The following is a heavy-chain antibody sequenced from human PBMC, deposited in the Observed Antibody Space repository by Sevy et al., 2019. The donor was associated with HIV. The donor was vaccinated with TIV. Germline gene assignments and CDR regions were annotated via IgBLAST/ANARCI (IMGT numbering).Heavy chain of an antibody. V-gene: IGHV3-30-3*01. CDR3: ARPRANYVDHYFFYAMDV. J-gene: IGHJ6*01. D-gene: IGHD4-17*01. CDR1: GFALSNYYA. CDR2: ISYDGSDK. Sequence: GGSLRLSCAASGFALSNYYAMHWVRQAPGKGLEWVALISYDGSDKYYADSGKGRFTISRDNFKNTLYLQMNSLTTEETAVYYCARPRANYVDHYFFYAMDVWGQGTTVTVSS.